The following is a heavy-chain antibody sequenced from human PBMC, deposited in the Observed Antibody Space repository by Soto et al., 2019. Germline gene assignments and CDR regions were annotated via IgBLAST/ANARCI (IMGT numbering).Heavy chain of an antibody. D-gene: IGHD1-1*01. CDR3: ARHHTTLYYYYYMDV. CDR2: INHSGST. Sequence: SETLSLTCAVYGGSFSGYYWSWIRQPPGKGLEWIGEINHSGSTNYNPSLKSRVTISVDTSKNQFSLKLSSVTAADTAVYYCARHHTTLYYYYYMDVWRKGTTVTVSS. V-gene: IGHV4-34*01. CDR1: GGSFSGYY. J-gene: IGHJ6*03.